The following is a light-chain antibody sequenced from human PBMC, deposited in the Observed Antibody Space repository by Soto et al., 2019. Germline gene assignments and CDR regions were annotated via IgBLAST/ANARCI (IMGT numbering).Light chain of an antibody. CDR2: GNT. CDR1: SSNIGAGYD. J-gene: IGLJ1*01. CDR3: QSHDSSLHASV. V-gene: IGLV1-40*01. Sequence: QSLLTQPRSVSGAPWQRVTISCTGSSSNIGAGYDVHWYLQLPGTAPKLIIYGNTNRPSGVPDRFSGSKSGSSASLAITGLQAEDEADYYCQSHDSSLHASVFGTGTKV.